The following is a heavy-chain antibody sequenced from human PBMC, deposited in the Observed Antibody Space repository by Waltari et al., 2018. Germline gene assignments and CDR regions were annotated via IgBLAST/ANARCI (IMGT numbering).Heavy chain of an antibody. D-gene: IGHD2-2*01. CDR3: ARSSSRRATDY. J-gene: IGHJ4*02. V-gene: IGHV4-31*03. CDR1: GGSISSGGYY. Sequence: QVQLQESGPGLVKPSQTLSLTCTVSGGSISSGGYYWSWIRQHPGKGLEWIGYIYYSGSTYYTPSLKSRVTMSVDTSKNQFSLKLSSVTAADTAVYYCARSSSRRATDYWGQGTLVTVSS. CDR2: IYYSGST.